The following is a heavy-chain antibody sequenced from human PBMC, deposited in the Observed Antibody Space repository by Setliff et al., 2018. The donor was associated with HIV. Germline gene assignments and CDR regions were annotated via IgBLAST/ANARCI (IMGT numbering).Heavy chain of an antibody. CDR1: EFTFSSYG. CDR2: ISTNSLYT. V-gene: IGHV3-21*06. D-gene: IGHD1-26*01. J-gene: IGHJ4*02. CDR3: ARGKFFDS. Sequence: GGSLRLSCAPSEFTFSSYGMHWVRQAPGKGLEWVSSISTNSLYTSYAGSVRGRFTISRDYATNSLFLQMTSLRAEDTAVYYCARGKFFDSWGQGVLVTVSS.